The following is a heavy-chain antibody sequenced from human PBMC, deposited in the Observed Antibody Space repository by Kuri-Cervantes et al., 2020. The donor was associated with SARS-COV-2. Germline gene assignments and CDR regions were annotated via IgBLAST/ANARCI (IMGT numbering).Heavy chain of an antibody. V-gene: IGHV3-48*01. CDR1: GFTFSGHW. CDR2: ISSSGSTI. D-gene: IGHD6-19*01. Sequence: GESLKISCAASGFTFSGHWIHWVRQAPGKGLEWVSYISSSGSTIYYADSVKGRFTISRDNSKNTLYLQMNSLRAEDTAVYYCAREMWVAVAGNPQGFDYWGQGTLVTVSS. CDR3: AREMWVAVAGNPQGFDY. J-gene: IGHJ4*02.